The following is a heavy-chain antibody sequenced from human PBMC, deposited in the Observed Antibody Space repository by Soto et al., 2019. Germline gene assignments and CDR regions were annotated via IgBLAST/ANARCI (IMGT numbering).Heavy chain of an antibody. J-gene: IGHJ5*02. Sequence: ASVKVSCKASGYTFTSYAMHWVRQAPGQRLEWMGWINAGNGNTKYSQKFQGRVTITRDTSASTAYMELSSLRSEDTAVYYCARAVGVVNWFDPWGQGTLVTVSS. D-gene: IGHD3-3*01. CDR3: ARAVGVVNWFDP. CDR1: GYTFTSYA. V-gene: IGHV1-3*01. CDR2: INAGNGNT.